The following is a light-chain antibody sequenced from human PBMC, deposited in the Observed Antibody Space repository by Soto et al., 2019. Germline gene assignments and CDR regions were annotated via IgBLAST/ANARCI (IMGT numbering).Light chain of an antibody. J-gene: IGKJ1*01. CDR3: QAYDTWPPWP. CDR2: GAS. V-gene: IGKV3-15*01. Sequence: VMTHSPATLSVSVGERVTLSCRASQSVRNNLAWYQQKPGQAPRLLIYGASTRATDVPARFSGSGSGTEFTLTISGLQSEDFAVYYCQAYDTWPPWPFGQGTKVDIK. CDR1: QSVRNN.